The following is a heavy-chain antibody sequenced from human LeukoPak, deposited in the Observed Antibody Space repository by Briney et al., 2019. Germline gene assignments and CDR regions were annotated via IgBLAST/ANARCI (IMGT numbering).Heavy chain of an antibody. J-gene: IGHJ6*02. D-gene: IGHD6-13*01. V-gene: IGHV3-48*01. Sequence: GGSLRLSCTASGFTFSNYSMNWVRQAPGKGLEWVSYITSSSSTLYYADSVKGRFTISRDNAKNSLYLQMNSLRAEDTAVYYCAREIGDSSPAFMDVWGQGTTVTVS. CDR2: ITSSSSTL. CDR1: GFTFSNYS. CDR3: AREIGDSSPAFMDV.